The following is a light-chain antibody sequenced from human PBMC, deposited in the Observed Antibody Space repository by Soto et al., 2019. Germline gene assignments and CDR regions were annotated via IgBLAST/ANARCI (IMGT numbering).Light chain of an antibody. J-gene: IGKJ3*01. CDR3: QQYGSSLGA. CDR2: GAS. Sequence: EIVLTQSPGTLSLSPGERVTLSCRASQSISSNYLAWYQQKPGQAPRLLIYGASSRATGIPDRFSGSGSGTDFTLTISRLEPEDFAVYYCQQYGSSLGAFGPGTKVDIK. V-gene: IGKV3-20*01. CDR1: QSISSNY.